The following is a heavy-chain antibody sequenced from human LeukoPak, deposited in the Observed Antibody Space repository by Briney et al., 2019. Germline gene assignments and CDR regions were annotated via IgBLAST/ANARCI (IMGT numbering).Heavy chain of an antibody. Sequence: GGSLRLSCAASGFTFSTYEMNWVRQAPGKGLEWVSYISTRATTIYYADSVKGRFTISRDNAKNSLYLQMNSLRAEDTAVYYCARGEYCSGGSCYSGYYGMDVWGQGTTVTVSS. CDR1: GFTFSTYE. CDR3: ARGEYCSGGSCYSGYYGMDV. V-gene: IGHV3-48*03. D-gene: IGHD2-15*01. J-gene: IGHJ6*02. CDR2: ISTRATTI.